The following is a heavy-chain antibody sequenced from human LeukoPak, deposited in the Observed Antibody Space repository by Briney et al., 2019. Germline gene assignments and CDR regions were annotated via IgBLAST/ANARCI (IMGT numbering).Heavy chain of an antibody. CDR3: ARQGDGGRAFDY. V-gene: IGHV4-61*02. D-gene: IGHD4-23*01. J-gene: IGHJ4*02. CDR1: GGSISSGSYY. CDR2: IYTSGST. Sequence: PSQTLSLTCTVSGGSISSGSYYWSWIRQPAGKGLEWIGRIYTSGSTNYNPSLKSRVTISVDTSKNQFSQKLSSVTAADTAVYYCARQGDGGRAFDYWGQGTLVTVSS.